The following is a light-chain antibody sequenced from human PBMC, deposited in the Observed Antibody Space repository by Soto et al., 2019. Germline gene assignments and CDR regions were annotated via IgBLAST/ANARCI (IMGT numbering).Light chain of an antibody. V-gene: IGKV3-15*01. CDR1: QSVSSN. J-gene: IGKJ1*01. Sequence: EIMMTQSPGTLSASPGERATLSCRASQSVSSNLAWYQQKPGQAPRLLIYAVSTRATGIPARFSGSGSGTEFTLPIGSLQSEDFAVYYCQQYNKWPLPFGQGTKVQIK. CDR3: QQYNKWPLP. CDR2: AVS.